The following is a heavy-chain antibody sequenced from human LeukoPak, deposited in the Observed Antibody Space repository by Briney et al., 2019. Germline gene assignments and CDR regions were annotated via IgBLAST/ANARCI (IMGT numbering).Heavy chain of an antibody. J-gene: IGHJ3*02. D-gene: IGHD2-2*01. CDR3: ARDPKGYCSSTSCYVDAFDI. V-gene: IGHV3-30*04. Sequence: GGSLRLSCAASGFTFSSYAMHWVRQAPGKGLEWVAVISYDGSNKYYADSVKGRFTISRDNSKNTLYLQMNSLRAEDTAVYYCARDPKGYCSSTSCYVDAFDIWGQGTMVTVSS. CDR2: ISYDGSNK. CDR1: GFTFSSYA.